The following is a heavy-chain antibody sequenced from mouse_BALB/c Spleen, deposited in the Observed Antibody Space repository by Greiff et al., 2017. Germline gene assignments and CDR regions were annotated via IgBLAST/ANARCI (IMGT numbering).Heavy chain of an antibody. CDR1: GFTFSSYY. Sequence: DVQLVESGGGLVKLGGSLKLSCAASGFTFSSYYMSWVRQTPEKRLELVAAINSNGGSTYYPDTVKGRFTISRDNAKNTLYLQMSSLKSEDTALYYCASQDSSGYVDYWGQGTTLTVSS. CDR2: INSNGGST. D-gene: IGHD3-2*01. J-gene: IGHJ2*01. V-gene: IGHV5-6-2*01. CDR3: ASQDSSGYVDY.